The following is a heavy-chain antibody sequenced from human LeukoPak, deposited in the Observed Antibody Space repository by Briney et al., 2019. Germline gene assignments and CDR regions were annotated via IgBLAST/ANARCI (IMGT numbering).Heavy chain of an antibody. D-gene: IGHD3-9*01. V-gene: IGHV3-30*18. CDR3: AKGPEWYYDILTGPGPMRNAFDI. CDR2: ISYDGSNK. CDR1: GFTFSSYG. Sequence: GGSLRLSCAASGFTFSSYGMHWVRQAPGKGLEWVAVISYDGSNKYYADSVKGRFTISRDNSKNTLYLQMNSLRAEDTAVYYCAKGPEWYYDILTGPGPMRNAFDIWGQGTMVTVSS. J-gene: IGHJ3*02.